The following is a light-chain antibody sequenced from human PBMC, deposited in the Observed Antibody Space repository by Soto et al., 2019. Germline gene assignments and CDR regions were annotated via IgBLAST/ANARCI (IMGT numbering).Light chain of an antibody. CDR2: TAS. J-gene: IGKJ1*01. Sequence: DIQMTQSPSTLSASVGDRVTITCRASQSISSWLAWYQQNPGKAPKLLIYTASSLEGGVPSRFSGSGSGTEFTLTISSLQPDDFATYYCQQYSSAWTFGQGTKVDIK. CDR1: QSISSW. V-gene: IGKV1-5*03. CDR3: QQYSSAWT.